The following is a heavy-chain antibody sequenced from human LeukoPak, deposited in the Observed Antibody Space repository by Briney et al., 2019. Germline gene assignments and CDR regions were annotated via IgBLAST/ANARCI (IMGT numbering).Heavy chain of an antibody. CDR3: ARVQRGRVTIFEP. Sequence: SETLSLTCTVSGGSISSYYWSWIRQPPGKGLEWIGCIYYSGSTNYNPSLKSRVTIPVDTSKNQFSLKLSSVTAADTAVYYCARVQRGRVTIFEPWGQGTLVTVSS. CDR1: GGSISSYY. J-gene: IGHJ5*02. V-gene: IGHV4-59*01. CDR2: IYYSGST. D-gene: IGHD3-3*01.